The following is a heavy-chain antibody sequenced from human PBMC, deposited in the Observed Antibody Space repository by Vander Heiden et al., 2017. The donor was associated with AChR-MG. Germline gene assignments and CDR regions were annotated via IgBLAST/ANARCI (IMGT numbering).Heavy chain of an antibody. CDR3: ARGASRYYSSGWCQGY. CDR1: VGSCSGYY. D-gene: IGHD6-19*01. Sequence: QVQLRQWGAGLLKPSETLSLTCDVYVGSCSGYYWTWIREPAWKGLELIGKINYSGSTNYTPSLKSRVTMSVDTSKNQFSLKLTSVTAADTAVYFCARGASRYYSSGWCQGYWGQGTLVTVSS. J-gene: IGHJ4*02. CDR2: INYSGST. V-gene: IGHV4-34*01.